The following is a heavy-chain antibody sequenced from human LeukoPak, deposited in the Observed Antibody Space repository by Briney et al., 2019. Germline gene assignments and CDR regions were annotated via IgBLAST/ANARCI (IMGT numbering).Heavy chain of an antibody. D-gene: IGHD6-19*01. Sequence: GGSLRLSCAAPGFTFSSYEMNWVRQAPGKGLEWVSYISSSGSTIYYADSVKGRFTISRDNAKNSLYLQMNSLRAEDTAVYYCARDTVGNSGWYYGIFDYWGQGTLVTVSS. CDR1: GFTFSSYE. CDR2: ISSSGSTI. CDR3: ARDTVGNSGWYYGIFDY. V-gene: IGHV3-48*03. J-gene: IGHJ4*02.